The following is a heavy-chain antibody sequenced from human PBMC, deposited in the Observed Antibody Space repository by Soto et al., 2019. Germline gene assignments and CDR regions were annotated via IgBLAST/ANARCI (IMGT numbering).Heavy chain of an antibody. V-gene: IGHV1-18*01. CDR1: GYTFTSYG. CDR2: ISAYNGNT. CDR3: AGDGSCSSTSCYGGYNWFDP. Sequence: ASVKVSCKASGYTFTSYGISWVRQAPGQGLEWMGWISAYNGNTNYAQKLQGRDTMTTDTSTSTAYMELRSLRSDDTAVYYCAGDGSCSSTSCYGGYNWFDPWGQGTLVTVSS. D-gene: IGHD2-2*01. J-gene: IGHJ5*02.